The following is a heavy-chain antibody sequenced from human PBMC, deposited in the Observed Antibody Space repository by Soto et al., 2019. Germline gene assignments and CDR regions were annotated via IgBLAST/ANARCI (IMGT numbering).Heavy chain of an antibody. CDR1: GFTFSSYA. J-gene: IGHJ4*02. CDR3: ARGSSELSESIPFDY. Sequence: PVGSLRLSCAASGFTFSSYAMNWVRQAPGKGLEWVAVISSDGSNKYYADSVKGRFTISRDNSKNTLYLQMNILRAENTAVYYCARGSSELSESIPFDYWGQGTLVTVSS. V-gene: IGHV3-30-3*01. CDR2: ISSDGSNK. D-gene: IGHD3-16*02.